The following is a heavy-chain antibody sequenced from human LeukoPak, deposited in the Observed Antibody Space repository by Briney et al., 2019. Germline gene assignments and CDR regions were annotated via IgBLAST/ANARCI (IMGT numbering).Heavy chain of an antibody. J-gene: IGHJ5*02. Sequence: PGGSLRLSCAASGFTVSSNYMSWVRQAPGKGLEWVSVIYSGGSTYYADSVKGRFTISRDNSKNTLYLQMNSLRAEDTAVYYCAWGAGSGYYSWFDPWGQGTLVTVSS. CDR3: AWGAGSGYYSWFDP. CDR1: GFTVSSNY. D-gene: IGHD3-22*01. V-gene: IGHV3-53*01. CDR2: IYSGGST.